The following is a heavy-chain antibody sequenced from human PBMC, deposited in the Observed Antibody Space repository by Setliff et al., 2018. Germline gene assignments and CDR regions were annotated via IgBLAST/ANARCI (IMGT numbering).Heavy chain of an antibody. CDR1: GASFSGSY. D-gene: IGHD3-22*01. Sequence: SETLSLTCAVYGASFSGSYCSWIRQAPGKGLDWIGYVYSGGSPNYSPSFKSRVTMSIDTSKNQFSLKLRSVTAADTAVYYCARLYDNENSGDFRRAPFDVWGQGTMVTVSS. V-gene: IGHV4-59*01. CDR3: ARLYDNENSGDFRRAPFDV. J-gene: IGHJ3*01. CDR2: VYSGGSP.